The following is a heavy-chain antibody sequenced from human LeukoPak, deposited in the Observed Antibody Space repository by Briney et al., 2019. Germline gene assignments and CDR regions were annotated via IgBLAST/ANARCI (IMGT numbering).Heavy chain of an antibody. J-gene: IGHJ5*01. CDR3: ARGRDVDS. V-gene: IGHV3-7*03. Sequence: GGSLRLSCVTSGFFFNSYWMSWVRQAPGKGLEWVANENQDGSGIYYVDSVKGRFIISRDNAKNSLYLQMSSLRVEDTAVYYCARGRDVDSWGQGTLVTVSS. CDR2: ENQDGSGI. CDR1: GFFFNSYW.